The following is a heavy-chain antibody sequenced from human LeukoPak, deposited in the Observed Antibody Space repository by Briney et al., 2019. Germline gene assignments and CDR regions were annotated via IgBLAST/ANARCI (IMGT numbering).Heavy chain of an antibody. J-gene: IGHJ5*02. CDR3: ARGDKQLLFNRNKGGFDP. Sequence: GGSLRLSCAASGFTFSSYGMHWVRQAPGKGLEWVAFIRYDGSNKYYADSVKGRFTISRDNSKNTLYLQTNSLRPDDTAVYYCARGDKQLLFNRNKGGFDPWGQGTLVTVSS. V-gene: IGHV3-30*02. CDR1: GFTFSSYG. D-gene: IGHD3-10*01. CDR2: IRYDGSNK.